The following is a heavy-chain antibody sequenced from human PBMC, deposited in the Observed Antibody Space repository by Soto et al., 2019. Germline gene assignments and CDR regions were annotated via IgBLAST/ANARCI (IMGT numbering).Heavy chain of an antibody. D-gene: IGHD6-19*01. CDR1: GFAVSSKY. CDR3: VQTTGWPGFDF. J-gene: IGHJ4*02. Sequence: EVQLVESGGGLNQPGGSLRLSCAASGFAVSSKYMTWVRQAPGKGLEWVSVIYGGGTTYYADSVKGRFTISRDISKNTLYLQMNSLRAEDTAVYYCVQTTGWPGFDFWGQGTLVTVSS. V-gene: IGHV3-53*01. CDR2: IYGGGTT.